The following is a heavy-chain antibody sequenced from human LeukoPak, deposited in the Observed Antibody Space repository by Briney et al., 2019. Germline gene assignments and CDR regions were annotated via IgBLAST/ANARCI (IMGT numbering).Heavy chain of an antibody. CDR3: ATNRVGTYDRPFDI. CDR1: GYTLTELS. D-gene: IGHD1-26*01. J-gene: IGHJ3*02. V-gene: IGHV1-24*01. Sequence: VASVKVSCKVSGYTLTELSMHWVRQAPGKGLEWMGGFDPEDGETIYAQKFQGRVTMTEDTSTDTAYMELSSLRSGDTAVYYCATNRVGTYDRPFDIWGQGTMVTVSS. CDR2: FDPEDGET.